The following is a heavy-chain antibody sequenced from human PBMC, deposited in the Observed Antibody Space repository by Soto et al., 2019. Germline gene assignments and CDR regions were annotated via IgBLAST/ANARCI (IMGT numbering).Heavy chain of an antibody. J-gene: IGHJ6*02. CDR2: IIRMFGTA. D-gene: IGHD2-2*01. Sequence: QVQLVQSGAEVKKPGSSVKVSCKASGGTFSSFGFSWVRQAPRQGLEWMGGIIRMFGTANYAQKFQGRVTTTADASTSTAYVELSSLRSENTAVYYCAIEAEDSVFVPAAMWVYYYGVDVWGQANTVTVSS. V-gene: IGHV1-69*12. CDR3: AIEAEDSVFVPAAMWVYYYGVDV. CDR1: GGTFSSFG.